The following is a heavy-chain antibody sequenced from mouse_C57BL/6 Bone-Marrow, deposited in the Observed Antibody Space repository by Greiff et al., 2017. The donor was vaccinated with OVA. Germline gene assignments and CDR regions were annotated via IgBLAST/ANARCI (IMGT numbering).Heavy chain of an antibody. CDR3: ARRDYGSSYGYFDV. D-gene: IGHD1-1*01. J-gene: IGHJ1*03. CDR2: ISNLAYSI. CDR1: GFTFSDYG. Sequence: EVKLEESGGGLVQPGGSLKLSCAASGFTFSDYGMAWVRQAPRKGPEWVAFISNLAYSIYYADTVTGRFTISRENAKNTLYLEMSSLRSEDTAMYYCARRDYGSSYGYFDVWGTGTTVTVSS. V-gene: IGHV5-15*04.